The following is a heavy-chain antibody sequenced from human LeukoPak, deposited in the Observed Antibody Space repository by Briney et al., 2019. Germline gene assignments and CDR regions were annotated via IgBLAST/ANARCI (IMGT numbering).Heavy chain of an antibody. V-gene: IGHV4-4*07. D-gene: IGHD6-13*01. J-gene: IGHJ5*02. Sequence: PSETLSLTCTVSGGSISSYYWSWIRQPAGKGLEWIGRIYTSGSTNYNPSLKSRVTMSVDTSKNQFSLKLSSVTAADTAVYYCARDRRSQQLVKSGVYWFDPWGQGTLVTVSS. CDR1: GGSISSYY. CDR3: ARDRRSQQLVKSGVYWFDP. CDR2: IYTSGST.